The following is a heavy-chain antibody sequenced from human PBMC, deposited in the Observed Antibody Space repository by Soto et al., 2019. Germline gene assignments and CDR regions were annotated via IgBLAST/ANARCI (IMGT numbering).Heavy chain of an antibody. D-gene: IGHD3-10*02. Sequence: EVQLLESGGGLVQPGGSLRLSCAASGFAFSNYGMSWVRQAPGKGLEWVSAISGSGTSTYYADSVKGRFTISRDNSKNTMFLQMNSLRAEDTAVYYCAKDSSFYVTRWTYYYYYGMDVWGQGTTVTVSS. CDR3: AKDSSFYVTRWTYYYYYGMDV. CDR2: ISGSGTST. V-gene: IGHV3-23*01. J-gene: IGHJ6*02. CDR1: GFAFSNYG.